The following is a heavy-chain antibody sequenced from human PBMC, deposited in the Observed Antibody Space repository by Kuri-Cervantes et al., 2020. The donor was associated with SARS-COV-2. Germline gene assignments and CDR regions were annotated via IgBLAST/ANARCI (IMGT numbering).Heavy chain of an antibody. J-gene: IGHJ4*02. D-gene: IGHD7-27*01. Sequence: GESLKISCAASGFTFSGYSMNWIRQAPGKGLEWVASIDSSSYYIYHADSVKGRLTIPRDNAKTSLYLQMNSLKPEDTAVYYCAREEGGELGEAFDYWGQGALVTVSS. CDR3: AREEGGELGEAFDY. V-gene: IGHV3-21*01. CDR2: IDSSSYYI. CDR1: GFTFSGYS.